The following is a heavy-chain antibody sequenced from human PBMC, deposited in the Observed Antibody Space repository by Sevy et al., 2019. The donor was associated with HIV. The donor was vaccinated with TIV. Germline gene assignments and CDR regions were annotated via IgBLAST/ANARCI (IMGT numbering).Heavy chain of an antibody. CDR2: ISSDGDNK. CDR3: AREGAPYRNIRYCSGSNCFYNWFDP. CDR1: GFTFNDYA. D-gene: IGHD2-15*01. Sequence: GGSLRLSCAASGFTFNDYALHWVRQAPGKGLEWVSIISSDGDNKYYADTVKGRFNISRDNSKNTVYLQMNRLRAEDTAFYYCAREGAPYRNIRYCSGSNCFYNWFDPWGQGTLVTVSS. V-gene: IGHV3-30-3*01. J-gene: IGHJ5*02.